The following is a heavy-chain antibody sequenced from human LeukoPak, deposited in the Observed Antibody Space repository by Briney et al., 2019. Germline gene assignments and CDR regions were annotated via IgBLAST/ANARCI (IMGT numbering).Heavy chain of an antibody. CDR1: GYTFSNHY. J-gene: IGHJ4*02. V-gene: IGHV1-46*01. Sequence: GASVKVSCKASGYTFSNHYIHWVRQAPGQGLEWMGVINPSDASTNYAQKFPDRVTTTRDTSTTTVYKELSSLQSEDTAVYYCARHSSGFFRFFDYWGQGTLVTVSS. CDR2: INPSDAST. D-gene: IGHD3-22*01. CDR3: ARHSSGFFRFFDY.